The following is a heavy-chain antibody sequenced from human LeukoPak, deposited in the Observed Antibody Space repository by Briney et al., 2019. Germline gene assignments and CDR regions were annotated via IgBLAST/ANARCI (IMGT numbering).Heavy chain of an antibody. CDR1: GFIFSNYG. CDR2: ISASGSAT. CDR3: AIHQYDYVWGSYRSV. V-gene: IGHV3-23*01. D-gene: IGHD3-16*02. J-gene: IGHJ4*02. Sequence: GGSLRLSCAASGFIFSNYGMNWVRQAPGKGLEWVAAISASGSATSYADSVRGRFTISRDNSKNTLYLQMNSLRAEDTALYYCAIHQYDYVWGSYRSVGGQETLVTVSS.